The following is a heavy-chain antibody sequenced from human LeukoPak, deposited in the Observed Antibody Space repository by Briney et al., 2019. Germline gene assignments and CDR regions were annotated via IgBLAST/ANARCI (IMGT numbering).Heavy chain of an antibody. Sequence: SETLSLTCTVSGGSIGSYHWSWIRQSPGKGLEWIGEINHRGSINYNPSLKRRVTMSLDTSKNQFSLKLSSVTAADTAVYYCAKSLYGSGSYYNWFDPWGQGTLVTVSS. CDR2: INHRGSI. CDR3: AKSLYGSGSYYNWFDP. D-gene: IGHD3-10*01. CDR1: GGSIGSYH. J-gene: IGHJ5*02. V-gene: IGHV4-34*01.